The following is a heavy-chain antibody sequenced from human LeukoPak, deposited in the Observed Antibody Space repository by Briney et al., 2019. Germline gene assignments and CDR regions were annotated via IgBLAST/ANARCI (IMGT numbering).Heavy chain of an antibody. Sequence: ASVKVSCKASGFTFTSYYMHWVRQAPGQGLEWMGIINPSGGSTSYPQKFQGRVTMTRDTSTSTVYMELSSLRSEDTAVYYCARTLPVTTGGYWGQGTLVTVSS. J-gene: IGHJ4*02. CDR2: INPSGGST. D-gene: IGHD4-17*01. CDR3: ARTLPVTTGGY. CDR1: GFTFTSYY. V-gene: IGHV1-46*01.